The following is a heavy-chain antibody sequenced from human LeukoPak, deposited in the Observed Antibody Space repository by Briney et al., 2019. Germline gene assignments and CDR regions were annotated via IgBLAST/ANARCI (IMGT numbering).Heavy chain of an antibody. CDR3: ARSRGYSYEDN. CDR1: GYTFTGYY. Sequence: ASVKVSCKASGYTFTGYYIHWVRQAPGQGLEWMGWINPKNGGTDYAQRFRSRVTLTRDTSISTAYMELSSLRSDDTAVYYCARSRGYSYEDNWGQGTPVTVSS. V-gene: IGHV1-2*02. CDR2: INPKNGGT. J-gene: IGHJ4*02. D-gene: IGHD5-18*01.